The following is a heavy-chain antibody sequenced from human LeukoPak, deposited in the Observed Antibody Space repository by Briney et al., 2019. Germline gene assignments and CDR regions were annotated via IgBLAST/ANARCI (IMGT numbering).Heavy chain of an antibody. CDR2: INHSGST. J-gene: IGHJ5*02. CDR1: GGSFSGYY. V-gene: IGHV4-34*01. CDR3: ARSRRGWFDP. Sequence: SETLSLTCAVYGGSFSGYYWSWIRQPPGKGLEWIGEINHSGSTNYNPSLKSRVTISVGTSKNQFSLKLSSVTAADTAVYYCARSRRGWFDPWGQGTLVTVSS.